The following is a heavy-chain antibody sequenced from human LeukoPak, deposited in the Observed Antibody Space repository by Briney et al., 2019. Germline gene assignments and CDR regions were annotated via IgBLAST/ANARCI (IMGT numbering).Heavy chain of an antibody. V-gene: IGHV3-11*03. J-gene: IGHJ5*02. CDR3: AVNSGSYSLNP. CDR1: GFTFSDYY. Sequence: GGSLRLSCAASGFTFSDYYMSWIRQAPGKGLEWVSYITSSSSYTDYADSVKGRFTISRDNAKNSLYLQMNSLRAEDTAVYYCAVNSGSYSLNPWGQGTLVTVSS. CDR2: ITSSSSYT. D-gene: IGHD1-26*01.